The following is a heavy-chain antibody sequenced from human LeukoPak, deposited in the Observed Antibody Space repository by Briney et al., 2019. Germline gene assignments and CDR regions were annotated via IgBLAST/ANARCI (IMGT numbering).Heavy chain of an antibody. CDR1: GFTFSSYW. Sequence: GGSLRLSCAASGFTFSSYWMSWVRQAPGKGLEWVANIKQDGSEKYYVDSVRGRFTISRDNAKNSLYLQMNSLRAEDTAVYYCARDLMGIAYRGAFYYWGQGTLVTVSS. CDR3: ARDLMGIAYRGAFYY. V-gene: IGHV3-7*03. D-gene: IGHD6-13*01. CDR2: IKQDGSEK. J-gene: IGHJ4*02.